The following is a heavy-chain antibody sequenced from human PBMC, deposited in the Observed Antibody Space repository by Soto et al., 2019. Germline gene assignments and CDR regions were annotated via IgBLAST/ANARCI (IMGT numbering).Heavy chain of an antibody. J-gene: IGHJ4*02. CDR1: GYTFTGYY. Sequence: ASVKVSCKASGYTFTGYYMHWVRRAPGQGLEWMGWINPNSGGTNYAQKFQGWVTMTRDTSISTAYMELSRLRSDDTAVYYCARSPPDCSGGSCYDVYYFDYWGQGTLVTVSS. CDR3: ARSPPDCSGGSCYDVYYFDY. CDR2: INPNSGGT. V-gene: IGHV1-2*04. D-gene: IGHD2-15*01.